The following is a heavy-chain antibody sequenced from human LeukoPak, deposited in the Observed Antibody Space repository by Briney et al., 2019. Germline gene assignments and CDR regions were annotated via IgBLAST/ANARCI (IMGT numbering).Heavy chain of an antibody. Sequence: SETLSLTCTVSGDSVGSGTYYWAWIRQPPGKGLEWIGSIYYSGSTYYNPSLKSRVTISVDTSKNQFSLRLSSVTAADTAVYYCATYRPVWGIDYWGQGTLVTVSS. V-gene: IGHV4-39*01. CDR2: IYYSGST. D-gene: IGHD3-16*01. J-gene: IGHJ4*02. CDR3: ATYRPVWGIDY. CDR1: GDSVGSGTYY.